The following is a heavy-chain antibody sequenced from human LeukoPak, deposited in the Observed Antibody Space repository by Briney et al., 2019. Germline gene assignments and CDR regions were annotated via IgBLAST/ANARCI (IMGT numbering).Heavy chain of an antibody. D-gene: IGHD5-18*01. CDR2: INSSWGST. CDR1: RYTFTHYY. Sequence: GASVPVSRQASRYTFTHYYMHWVRQAPGKGREWMGIINSSWGSTSYAQKFQGRVTITRDTSTSAVYMYLSSLRAEGTAVYFFARGGFMRIQHPLGVDYWGQGTLVTVSS. CDR3: ARGGFMRIQHPLGVDY. J-gene: IGHJ4*02. V-gene: IGHV1-46*01.